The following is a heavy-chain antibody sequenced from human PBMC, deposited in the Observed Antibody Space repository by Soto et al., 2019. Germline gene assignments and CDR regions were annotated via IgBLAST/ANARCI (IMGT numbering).Heavy chain of an antibody. V-gene: IGHV4-30-4*01. Sequence: PSETLSLTCTVSGGSISGGAYYWIWIRQPPGKGLEWIGYIYYSGSTYYNPSLKSRVTISVDTSKNQFSLKLSSVTAADTAVYYCARLYGSGYGMDVWGQGTTVTVSS. CDR3: ARLYGSGYGMDV. J-gene: IGHJ6*02. D-gene: IGHD3-10*01. CDR1: GGSISGGAYY. CDR2: IYYSGST.